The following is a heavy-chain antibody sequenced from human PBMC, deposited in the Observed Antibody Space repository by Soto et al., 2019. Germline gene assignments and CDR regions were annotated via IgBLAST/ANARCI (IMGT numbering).Heavy chain of an antibody. V-gene: IGHV3-7*01. CDR2: IKQDGSEK. J-gene: IGHJ6*03. CDR3: ARGREYPGYYYMDV. Sequence: GGSLRLSCAASGFTFSSYWMSWVRQAPGKGLEWVANIKQDGSEKYYVDSVKGRFTISRDNAKNSLYLQMNSLRAEDTAVYYCARGREYPGYYYMDVWGKGTTVTVSS. CDR1: GFTFSSYW.